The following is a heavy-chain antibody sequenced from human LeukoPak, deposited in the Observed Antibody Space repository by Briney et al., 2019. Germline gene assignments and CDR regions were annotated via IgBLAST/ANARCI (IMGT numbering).Heavy chain of an antibody. J-gene: IGHJ4*02. V-gene: IGHV3-30*04. CDR1: GFTLSSHT. CDR3: ARGGYYDSSGSLDY. Sequence: PGRSLRLSCAASGFTLSSHTMPWVRQAPGKGLEWVALISYDGSNKYYADSVKGRFPISRDNSKNTLYLQMNSLRAEDTAVYYCARGGYYDSSGSLDYWGQGTLVTVSS. D-gene: IGHD3-22*01. CDR2: ISYDGSNK.